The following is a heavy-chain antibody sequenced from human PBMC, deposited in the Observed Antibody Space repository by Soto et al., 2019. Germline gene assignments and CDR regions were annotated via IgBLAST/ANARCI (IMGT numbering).Heavy chain of an antibody. D-gene: IGHD6-19*01. Sequence: EVQLVESGGGFVQPGRSLRLSCAASGFTFDDYAMHWVRQAPGKGLEWVSRISWDSGSIGYADSVKGRFTISRDNAKNSLYLQMNSLRPEDTALYYCAKDKGQWLAPYYYGMDVWGQGTTVTVSS. CDR1: GFTFDDYA. V-gene: IGHV3-9*01. CDR3: AKDKGQWLAPYYYGMDV. CDR2: ISWDSGSI. J-gene: IGHJ6*02.